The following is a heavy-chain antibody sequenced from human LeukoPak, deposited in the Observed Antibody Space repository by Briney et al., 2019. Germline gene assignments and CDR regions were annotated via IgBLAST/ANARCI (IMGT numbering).Heavy chain of an antibody. CDR1: GGSISSSSFY. CDR3: VRQGLVPAADLES. Sequence: PSETLSLTCTVSGGSISSSSFYWGWIRQSPGKGLQWIGSVFYRGTTYYNPSLMSRITISVDTSKNQFSLVMTSVTAADTALYFCVRQGLVPAADLESWGQGTLVTVSS. V-gene: IGHV4-39*01. CDR2: VFYRGTT. D-gene: IGHD3/OR15-3a*01. J-gene: IGHJ4*02.